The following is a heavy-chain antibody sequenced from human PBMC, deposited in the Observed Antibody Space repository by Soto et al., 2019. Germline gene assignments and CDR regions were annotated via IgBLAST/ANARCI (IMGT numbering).Heavy chain of an antibody. CDR3: ARGLREIAAAGTHWFDP. CDR2: IYYSGST. V-gene: IGHV4-39*01. CDR1: GGSISSSSYY. D-gene: IGHD6-13*01. J-gene: IGHJ5*02. Sequence: TSETLSLTCTVSGGSISSSSYYWGWIRQPPGKGLEWIGSIYYSGSTYYNPSLKSRVTISVDTSKNQFSLKLSSVTAADTAVYYCARGLREIAAAGTHWFDPWGQGTLVTVSS.